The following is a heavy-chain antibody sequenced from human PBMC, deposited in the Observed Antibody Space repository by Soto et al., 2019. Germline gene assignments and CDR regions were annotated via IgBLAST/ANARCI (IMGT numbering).Heavy chain of an antibody. Sequence: DVQLVESGGGLVQPGRSMRLSCAASGFTFDDYAMHWVRQAPGKGLEWVSGISWNSGSIGYADSVKGRFTISRDNAKNSLYLQMNSLRAEDTALYYCAKDRGSCSSTSCYALSFDYWGQGTLVTVYS. D-gene: IGHD2-2*01. CDR2: ISWNSGSI. J-gene: IGHJ4*02. CDR3: AKDRGSCSSTSCYALSFDY. V-gene: IGHV3-9*01. CDR1: GFTFDDYA.